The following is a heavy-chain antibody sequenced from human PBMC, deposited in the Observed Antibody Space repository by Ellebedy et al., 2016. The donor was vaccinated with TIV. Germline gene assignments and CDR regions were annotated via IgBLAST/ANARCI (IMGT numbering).Heavy chain of an antibody. V-gene: IGHV4-34*01. D-gene: IGHD3-9*01. CDR1: GASFSGSY. Sequence: MPGGSLRLSCGVSGASFSGSYWSYIRQTPGTGLEWIGEISLSGSPNYNPSLRGRVTMSLDTSKNHFSLNLTSVTAADTAVYYCATAVRDDWSLSLWGQGTQVTVSS. J-gene: IGHJ4*02. CDR3: ATAVRDDWSLSL. CDR2: ISLSGSP.